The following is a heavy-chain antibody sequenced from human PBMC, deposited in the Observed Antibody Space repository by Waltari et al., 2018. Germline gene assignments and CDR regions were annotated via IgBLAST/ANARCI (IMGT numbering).Heavy chain of an antibody. Sequence: EVQLVESGGTLVQQGGSLKLSCATSGFHFNAYTLHWVRQASGKGLEWIGLIRSRFNNYATRYAASVKGRFTLSRDDSKNTVYLEMHSLKNADTALYYCAKQKTGGANDYWGQGTVVTVSA. V-gene: IGHV3-73*02. CDR1: GFHFNAYT. CDR3: AKQKTGGANDY. D-gene: IGHD3-16*01. CDR2: IRSRFNNYAT. J-gene: IGHJ4*02.